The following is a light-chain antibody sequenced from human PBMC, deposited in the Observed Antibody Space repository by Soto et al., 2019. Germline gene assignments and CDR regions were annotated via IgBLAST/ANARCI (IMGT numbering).Light chain of an antibody. J-gene: IGKJ1*01. CDR2: AAS. CDR3: EQSYSTPLWT. V-gene: IGKV1-39*01. CDR1: QSISSS. Sequence: DIQMTQSPSSLSASVGDRVTITCRASQSISSSLNWYQQKPGKAPKLLMYAASSLQSGVPSRFSGSGSGTDFTLTISSLQPEDFATYYCEQSYSTPLWTFGQGTKVEIK.